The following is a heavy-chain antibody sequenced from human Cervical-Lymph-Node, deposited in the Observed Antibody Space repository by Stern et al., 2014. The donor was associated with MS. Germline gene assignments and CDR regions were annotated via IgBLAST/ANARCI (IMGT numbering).Heavy chain of an antibody. J-gene: IGHJ4*02. Sequence: VQLEESGAEVKKLGASVKVSCKASGYPFTGYYMHWMRQAPGQGFEWMGRINPNSGGTNYAQKFQGRGSMTRDTAIKTAYLELSNLRSDDTAVYYCARPPRKLGGYPYRNAFDFWGQGTLVTVSP. V-gene: IGHV1-2*06. CDR1: GYPFTGYY. CDR2: INPNSGGT. D-gene: IGHD5-18*01. CDR3: ARPPRKLGGYPYRNAFDF.